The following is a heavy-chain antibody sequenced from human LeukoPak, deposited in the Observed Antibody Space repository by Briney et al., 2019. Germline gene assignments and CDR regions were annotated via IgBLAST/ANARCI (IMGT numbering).Heavy chain of an antibody. Sequence: ASVKVSCKASGYTFTSYYMHWVRQAPGQGLEWMGIINPSGGSTSYAQKFQGRVTMTTDTSTNTVYMELSSLRSEDTAVYYCARDLGYYDFWSGYSHFDYWGQGTLVTVSS. J-gene: IGHJ4*02. CDR3: ARDLGYYDFWSGYSHFDY. V-gene: IGHV1-46*01. CDR1: GYTFTSYY. CDR2: INPSGGST. D-gene: IGHD3-3*01.